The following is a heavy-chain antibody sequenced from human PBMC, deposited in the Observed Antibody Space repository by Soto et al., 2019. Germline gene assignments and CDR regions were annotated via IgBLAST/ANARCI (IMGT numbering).Heavy chain of an antibody. J-gene: IGHJ4*02. CDR1: GFTFSSYG. D-gene: IGHD2-8*01. Sequence: GGSLRLSCAASGFTFSSYGMHWVRQAPGKGLEWVAVIPYDGSNKYYADSVKGRFTISRDNSKNTLYLQMNSLRAEDTAVYYCAKDLLIRYWGQGTLVTVSS. V-gene: IGHV3-30*18. CDR2: IPYDGSNK. CDR3: AKDLLIRY.